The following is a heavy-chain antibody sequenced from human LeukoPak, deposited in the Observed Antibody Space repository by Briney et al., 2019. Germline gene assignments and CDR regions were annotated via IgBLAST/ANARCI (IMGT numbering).Heavy chain of an antibody. CDR3: ARARVRSYGFDP. J-gene: IGHJ5*02. D-gene: IGHD1-26*01. CDR2: IYPGDSDT. CDR1: GYSFTNYW. Sequence: ESLTISCKSSGYSFTNYWLGWVRQMPGKGLEWMGIIYPGDSDTKYSPSFQGQVTISADKSISTAYLQWRSLKASDTAMYYCARARVRSYGFDPWGQGTLVTVSS. V-gene: IGHV5-51*01.